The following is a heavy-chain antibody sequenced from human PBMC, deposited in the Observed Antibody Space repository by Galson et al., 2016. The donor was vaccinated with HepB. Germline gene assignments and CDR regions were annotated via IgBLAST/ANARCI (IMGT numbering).Heavy chain of an antibody. CDR2: IKSKTDGGTT. J-gene: IGHJ6*02. V-gene: IGHV3-15*01. CDR1: GFTFSNYG. D-gene: IGHD1-1*01. Sequence: LRLSCAASGFTFSNYGMSWVRQAPGKGLEWIGRIKSKTDGGTTDYAAPVKGRFTISRDDSKNTLYLQMNSLKTEDTAVYYCTTGGGNWALGMDVWGQGTTVTVSS. CDR3: TTGGGNWALGMDV.